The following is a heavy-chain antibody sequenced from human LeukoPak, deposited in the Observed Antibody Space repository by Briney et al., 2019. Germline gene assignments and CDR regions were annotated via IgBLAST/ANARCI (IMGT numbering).Heavy chain of an antibody. CDR1: GGSFSGYY. J-gene: IGHJ4*02. CDR2: INHSGST. D-gene: IGHD3-3*01. Sequence: PSETLSLTCAVYGGSFSGYYWSWIRQPPGKGLEWIGEINHSGSTNYNPSLKSRVTISVDTSKNQFSLKLSSVTAADTAVYYCARLDYDFWSGYYGGDYWGQGTLDTVSS. CDR3: ARLDYDFWSGYYGGDY. V-gene: IGHV4-34*01.